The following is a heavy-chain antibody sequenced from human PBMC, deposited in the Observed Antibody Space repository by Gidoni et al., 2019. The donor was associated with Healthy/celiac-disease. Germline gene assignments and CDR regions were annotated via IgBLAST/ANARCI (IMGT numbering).Heavy chain of an antibody. J-gene: IGHJ4*02. V-gene: IGHV3-23*01. CDR1: GFTLSSYA. CDR2: ISGSGGST. CDR3: AKDRDTMIATPFDY. Sequence: VQLLASGGGLVTPGGSLRPSCAAPGFTLSSYAMGWVRQAPRKGLEWVSAISGSGGSTYYADSGKGRFTISRDNSKNTLYLQMNSLRAEDTAVYYCAKDRDTMIATPFDYWGQGTLVTVSS. D-gene: IGHD3-22*01.